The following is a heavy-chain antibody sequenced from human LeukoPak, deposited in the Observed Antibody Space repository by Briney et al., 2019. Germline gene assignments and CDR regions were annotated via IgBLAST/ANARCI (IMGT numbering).Heavy chain of an antibody. CDR1: GGSISSGGYY. J-gene: IGHJ5*02. CDR2: IYYSGST. Sequence: SETLSLTCTVSGGSISSGGYYWSWIRQHPGKGLEWIGYIYYSGSTYYNPSLKSRVTISVDTSKNQFSLKLSSVTAADTAVYYCARDLGAGGSGWTNNWFDPWGQGTLVTVSS. CDR3: ARDLGAGGSGWTNNWFDP. D-gene: IGHD6-19*01. V-gene: IGHV4-31*03.